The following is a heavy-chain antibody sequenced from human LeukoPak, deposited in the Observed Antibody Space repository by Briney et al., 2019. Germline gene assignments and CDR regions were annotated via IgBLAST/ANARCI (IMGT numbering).Heavy chain of an antibody. CDR3: ARERLSPGKGFDY. CDR2: IGSNSGGT. CDR1: GYIFTDYY. D-gene: IGHD4-23*01. V-gene: IGHV1-2*02. Sequence: ASVKVSCKASGYIFTDYYIHWVRQAPGQGLEWMGWIGSNSGGTRYAQKFQDRVTMTRDTSISTAYMELSRLRSDDTAVYYCARERLSPGKGFDYWGQGTLVTVSS. J-gene: IGHJ4*02.